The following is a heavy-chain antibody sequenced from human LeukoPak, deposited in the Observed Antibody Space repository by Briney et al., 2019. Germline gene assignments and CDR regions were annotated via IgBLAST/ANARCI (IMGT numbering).Heavy chain of an antibody. D-gene: IGHD5-24*01. J-gene: IGHJ4*02. CDR2: IYYTGNA. V-gene: IGHV4-59*01. CDR3: ARDRLQLHS. CDR1: GRSIRNYY. Sequence: SETLSLTCTVSGRSIRNYYENWIRQPPGKGLEWIGYIYYTGNANYNPSLKSRVTIVDTSKNQFSLKLSSVTAADTAVYYCARDRLQLHSWGQGTLVTVSS.